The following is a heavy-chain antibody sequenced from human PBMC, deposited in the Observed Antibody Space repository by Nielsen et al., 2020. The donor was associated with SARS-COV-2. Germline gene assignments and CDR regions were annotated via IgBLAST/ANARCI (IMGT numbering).Heavy chain of an antibody. CDR3: ASRAEYCSSTSCLGVKL. V-gene: IGHV5-51*01. Sequence: GESLKISCKGSGYSFTSYWIGWVRQMHGKGLEWMGIIYPGDSDTRYSPSFQGQVTISADKSISTAYLQWSSLKASDTAMYYCASRAEYCSSTSCLGVKLCGQGTLVAVSS. D-gene: IGHD2-2*01. CDR2: IYPGDSDT. J-gene: IGHJ4*02. CDR1: GYSFTSYW.